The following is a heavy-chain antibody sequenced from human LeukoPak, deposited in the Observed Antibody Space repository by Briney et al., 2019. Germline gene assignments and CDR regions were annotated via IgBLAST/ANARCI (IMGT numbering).Heavy chain of an antibody. V-gene: IGHV1-2*02. Sequence: ASVKVFFKASTYNFIGYYMHWVRQDPGQGREWMGWINPNSSGTSYAQKFQGRVTMTSDTSINTAYMELSSLISDDTAVYYCARDIFTVPARNAFDIWGQGTMVTVCS. D-gene: IGHD2-2*01. CDR3: ARDIFTVPARNAFDI. CDR1: TYNFIGYY. CDR2: INPNSSGT. J-gene: IGHJ3*02.